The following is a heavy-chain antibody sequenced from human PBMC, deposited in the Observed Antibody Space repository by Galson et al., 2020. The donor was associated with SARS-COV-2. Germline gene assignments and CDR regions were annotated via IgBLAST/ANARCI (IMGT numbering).Heavy chain of an antibody. Sequence: GGSLRLSCAASGLSFSNYAMSWVRQAPGKGLEWVSTISGSGVTTYYAESVKGRFTISRDNSRNRLFLQMNSLRAEDTAVYFCAKDRSSGWYIGYDAFDMWGQGTMVTISS. D-gene: IGHD6-19*01. J-gene: IGHJ3*02. CDR3: AKDRSSGWYIGYDAFDM. V-gene: IGHV3-23*01. CDR1: GLSFSNYA. CDR2: ISGSGVTT.